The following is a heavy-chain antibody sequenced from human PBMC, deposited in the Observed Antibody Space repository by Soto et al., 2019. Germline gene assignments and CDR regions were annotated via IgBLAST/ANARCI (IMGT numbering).Heavy chain of an antibody. CDR1: GFTVSSNY. CDR2: IYSGGST. J-gene: IGHJ4*02. V-gene: IGHV3-53*02. CDR3: ARSFKQQLTNAY. D-gene: IGHD6-13*01. Sequence: EVQLVETGGGLIQPGGSLRLSCAASGFTVSSNYMSWVRQAPGKGLEWVSVIYSGGSTYYADSVKGRFTISRDNSKNTLYIQMNSLRAEDKAVYYCARSFKQQLTNAYWGQGTLVTVS.